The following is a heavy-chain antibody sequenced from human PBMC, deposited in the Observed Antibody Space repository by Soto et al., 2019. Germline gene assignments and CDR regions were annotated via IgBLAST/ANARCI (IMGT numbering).Heavy chain of an antibody. Sequence: EVQLVESGGGLVQYGGSLRLSCVASGFTFSNYWMTWVRQAPGKGLEWVANIKRDGSEPYLVDSVRGRFTISRDNAKNSLYLQMNSLRAEDTAVYYCAKDDNYCAGGICYDVFAIWGQGTMVTVSS. D-gene: IGHD2-8*02. CDR1: GFTFSNYW. J-gene: IGHJ3*02. CDR2: IKRDGSEP. CDR3: AKDDNYCAGGICYDVFAI. V-gene: IGHV3-7*05.